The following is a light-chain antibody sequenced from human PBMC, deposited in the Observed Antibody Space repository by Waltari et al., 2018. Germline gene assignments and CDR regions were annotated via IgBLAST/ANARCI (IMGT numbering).Light chain of an antibody. CDR1: STDLGSSTL. Sequence: QSALTQPASVSGSPGQSISISCTGSSTDLGSSTLVSWYQHHPDKAPNLLIYEGSARPPGSSHRFSGSKSGNTASLTISTLQAEDEADYYCFSYADGRSLVFGGGTKVTVL. V-gene: IGLV2-23*01. J-gene: IGLJ2*01. CDR3: FSYADGRSLV. CDR2: EGS.